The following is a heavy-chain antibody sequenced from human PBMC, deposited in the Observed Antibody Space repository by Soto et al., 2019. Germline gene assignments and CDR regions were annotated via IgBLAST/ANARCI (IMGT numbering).Heavy chain of an antibody. J-gene: IGHJ3*02. CDR1: GFTFSSYA. V-gene: IGHV3-23*01. CDR3: AKDESSGWYAFDI. Sequence: EVQLLESGGGLVQPGGSLRLSCAASGFTFSSYAMSWVRQAPGKGLGWVSAISGSGGSTYYADSVKGRFTISRDNSKNTLYLQMNSLRAEDTAVYYCAKDESSGWYAFDIWGQGTMVTVSS. D-gene: IGHD6-19*01. CDR2: ISGSGGST.